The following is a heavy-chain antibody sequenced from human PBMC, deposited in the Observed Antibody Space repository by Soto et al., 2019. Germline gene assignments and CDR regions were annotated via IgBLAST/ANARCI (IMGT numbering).Heavy chain of an antibody. CDR2: IHSDGSTT. V-gene: IGHV3-74*01. J-gene: IGHJ3*01. Sequence: EVQLVESAGGLVQRGGSLRLSCAASGFNFNYYWMHWVRQAPGQGLVWVSHIHSDGSTTTYEDSVKGRFTSSRDNAKNPLSLQRNSLRAEDTAVYYCVRGDKGGFDLWGQGTTVTASS. D-gene: IGHD2-21*02. CDR3: VRGDKGGFDL. CDR1: GFNFNYYW.